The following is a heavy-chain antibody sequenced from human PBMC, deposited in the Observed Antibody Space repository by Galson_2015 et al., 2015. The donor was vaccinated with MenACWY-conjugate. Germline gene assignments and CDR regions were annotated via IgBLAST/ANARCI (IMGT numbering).Heavy chain of an antibody. J-gene: IGHJ6*02. CDR2: IYYSGST. Sequence: SETLSLTCTVSGGSISSYYWSWIRQPPGKGLEWIGYIYYSGSTNYNPSLKSRVTISVDTSKNQFSLKLSSVTAADTAVYYCAREGYEGMPLMDVWGQGTTVTVSS. CDR1: GGSISSYY. D-gene: IGHD2-2*01. CDR3: AREGYEGMPLMDV. V-gene: IGHV4-59*01.